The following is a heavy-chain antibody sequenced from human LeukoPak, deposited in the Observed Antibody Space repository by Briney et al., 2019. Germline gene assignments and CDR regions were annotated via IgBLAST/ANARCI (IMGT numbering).Heavy chain of an antibody. J-gene: IGHJ6*01. CDR2: IYDSGST. D-gene: IGHD2/OR15-2a*01. Sequence: SESLPLTCSVSGGSMTNLYWTWSRQPPGKGLEWIGDIYDSGSTRYNTSLESRVTISVDTSKNQFSLKLSSVTAADTAVYYCAKGGSTTFYYGDGWGHRITVTVSS. V-gene: IGHV4-59*01. CDR3: AKGGSTTFYYGDG. CDR1: GGSMTNLY.